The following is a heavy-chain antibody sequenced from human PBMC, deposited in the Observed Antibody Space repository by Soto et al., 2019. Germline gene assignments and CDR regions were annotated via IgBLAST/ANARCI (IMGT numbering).Heavy chain of an antibody. Sequence: QVQLVQSGAEVKKPGSSVKVSCKASGGAFSSYSISWVRQAPGLGLEWMGGIIPVYDTTNYAENFKDRVTITADESTGTVYMELSSLRSDDTAVYYCARDESSTVITPGYWGQGTLVTVSA. CDR3: ARDESSTVITPGY. D-gene: IGHD4-4*01. CDR1: GGAFSSYS. CDR2: IIPVYDTT. J-gene: IGHJ4*02. V-gene: IGHV1-69*01.